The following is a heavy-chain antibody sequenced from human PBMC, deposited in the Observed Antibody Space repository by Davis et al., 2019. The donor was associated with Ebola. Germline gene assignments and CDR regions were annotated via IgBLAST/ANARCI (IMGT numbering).Heavy chain of an antibody. Sequence: SETLSLTCSVSGGSLKNFYWSWIRQPPGKGLEWIGNIHSDGSARYSPSLKSRVTMSVDTSKNFFSLKMTALVAADTAVYYCARGGGGAFSSRSFDVWGQGTVVTVSS. D-gene: IGHD3-3*01. V-gene: IGHV4-59*12. J-gene: IGHJ3*01. CDR1: GGSLKNFY. CDR3: ARGGGGAFSSRSFDV. CDR2: IHSDGSA.